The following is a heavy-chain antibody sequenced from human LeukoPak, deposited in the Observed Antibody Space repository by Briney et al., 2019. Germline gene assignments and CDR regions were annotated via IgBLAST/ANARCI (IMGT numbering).Heavy chain of an antibody. CDR2: IKSKTNDGTT. D-gene: IGHD6-13*01. CDR1: GFTFSNAW. V-gene: IGHV3-15*01. J-gene: IGHJ4*02. Sequence: GGSLRLSCAASGFTFSNAWMSWVRQAPGKGLEWVGRIKSKTNDGTTDYAAPVRGRFTISRDDSKNTLYLQMNSLKTEDTAVYYCTTDGGAAAPYWGQGTLVTVSS. CDR3: TTDGGAAAPY.